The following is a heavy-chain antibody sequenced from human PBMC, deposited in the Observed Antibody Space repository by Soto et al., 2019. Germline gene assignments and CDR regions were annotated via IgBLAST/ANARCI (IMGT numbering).Heavy chain of an antibody. CDR2: IGTAGDT. CDR3: ARAPAGITMVRGVIIPPYYFDY. V-gene: IGHV3-13*01. Sequence: GGSLRLSCAASGFTFSSYDMHWVRQATGKGLEWVSAIGTAGDTYYPGSVKGRFTISRENAKNSLYLQMNSLRAGDTAVYYCARAPAGITMVRGVIIPPYYFDYWGQGTLVTVSS. J-gene: IGHJ4*02. CDR1: GFTFSSYD. D-gene: IGHD3-10*01.